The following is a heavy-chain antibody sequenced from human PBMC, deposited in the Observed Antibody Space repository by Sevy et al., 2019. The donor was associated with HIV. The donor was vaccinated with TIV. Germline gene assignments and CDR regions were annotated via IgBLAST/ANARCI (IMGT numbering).Heavy chain of an antibody. D-gene: IGHD3-10*01. CDR1: GYTFTSYG. Sequence: ASVKVSCKASGYTFTSYGISWVRQAPGQGLEWMGWISAYNGNTNYAQKLQGRVTMTTDTSTSTAYMELRSLRSDDTGVYYCAREAGYGSGSYPYYFDYWGQGTLVTVSS. V-gene: IGHV1-18*01. CDR3: AREAGYGSGSYPYYFDY. CDR2: ISAYNGNT. J-gene: IGHJ4*02.